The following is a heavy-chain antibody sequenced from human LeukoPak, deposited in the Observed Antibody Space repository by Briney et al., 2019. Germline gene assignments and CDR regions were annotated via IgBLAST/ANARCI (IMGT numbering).Heavy chain of an antibody. CDR2: IIPIFGTA. V-gene: IGHV1-69*05. CDR3: ARDLQGIAAASDDY. CDR1: GGTFSSYA. Sequence: SVKVSCKASGGTFSSYAISWARQPPGQGLEWMGGIIPIFGTANYAQKFQGRVTITTDESTSTAYMELSSLRSEDTAVYYCARDLQGIAAASDDYWGQGTLVTVSS. D-gene: IGHD6-13*01. J-gene: IGHJ4*02.